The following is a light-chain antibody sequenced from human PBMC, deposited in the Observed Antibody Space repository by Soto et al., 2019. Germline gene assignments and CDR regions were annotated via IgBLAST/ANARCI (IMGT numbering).Light chain of an antibody. Sequence: QSALTQPASVSRSPGQSITISCTGTSSDVGGYAYVSWYQQYPGKAPKLVISEVSNRPSGVSHRFSGSKSGNTASLTISGLQAEDEADYYCSSYPSSSTPVFGGGTQLTVL. CDR1: SSDVGGYAY. CDR3: SSYPSSSTPV. CDR2: EVS. J-gene: IGLJ7*01. V-gene: IGLV2-14*01.